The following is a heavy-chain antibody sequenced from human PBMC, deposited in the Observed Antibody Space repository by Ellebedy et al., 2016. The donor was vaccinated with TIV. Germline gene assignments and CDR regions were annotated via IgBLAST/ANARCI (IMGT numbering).Heavy chain of an antibody. J-gene: IGHJ4*02. CDR3: AKIRGGGGIAAPTNN. CDR1: GFTVRSNS. Sequence: GESLKISCAASGFTVRSNSMSWVRQAPGKGLEWVSGLTGAGVGTYYADSVKGRFTISRNNSKNTLYQQMNSLRAEDTAVYYCAKIRGGGGIAAPTNNWGQGTLVTVSS. CDR2: LTGAGVGT. V-gene: IGHV3-23*01. D-gene: IGHD6-13*01.